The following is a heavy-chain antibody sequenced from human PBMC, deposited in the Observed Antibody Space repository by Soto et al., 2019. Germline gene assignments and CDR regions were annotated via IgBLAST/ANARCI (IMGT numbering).Heavy chain of an antibody. CDR3: ARGFRRGYSGYVH. J-gene: IGHJ4*02. D-gene: IGHD5-12*01. V-gene: IGHV4-34*01. CDR1: GGSFSGYY. Sequence: KPSETLSLTCAVYGGSFSGYYWSWIRQPPGKGLEWIGEINHSGSTNYNPSLKSRVTISVDTSKNQFSLKLSSVTAADTAVYYCARGFRRGYSGYVHWGQGTLVTVSS. CDR2: INHSGST.